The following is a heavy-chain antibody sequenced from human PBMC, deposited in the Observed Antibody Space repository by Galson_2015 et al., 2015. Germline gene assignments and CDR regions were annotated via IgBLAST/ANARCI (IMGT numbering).Heavy chain of an antibody. CDR3: ARSLGYCSSTSCYTGYYFDY. V-gene: IGHV1-2*04. J-gene: IGHJ4*02. Sequence: SVKVSCKASGYTFTGYYMHWVRQAPGQGLEWMGWINPTSGGTKYAQKFQGWVTMTRDTSISTAYMELSRLRSDDTAVYYCARSLGYCSSTSCYTGYYFDYWGQGTLVTVSS. D-gene: IGHD2-2*02. CDR1: GYTFTGYY. CDR2: INPTSGGT.